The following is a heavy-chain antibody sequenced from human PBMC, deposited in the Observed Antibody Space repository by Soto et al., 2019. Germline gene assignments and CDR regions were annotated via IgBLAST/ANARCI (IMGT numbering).Heavy chain of an antibody. V-gene: IGHV4-31*03. CDR1: GGYISSGGYY. CDR3: ARGLGYCSGGSCYGTDY. J-gene: IGHJ4*02. Sequence: QVQLQESGPGLVKPSQTLSLTCTVSGGYISSGGYYWSWIRQHPGKGLEWIGYIYYSGSTYYNPSLKSRVTISVDTSKNQFSLKLSSVTAADTAVYYCARGLGYCSGGSCYGTDYWGQGTLVTVSS. CDR2: IYYSGST. D-gene: IGHD2-15*01.